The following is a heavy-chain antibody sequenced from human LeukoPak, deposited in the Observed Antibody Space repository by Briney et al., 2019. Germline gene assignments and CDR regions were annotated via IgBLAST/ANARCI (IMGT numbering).Heavy chain of an antibody. D-gene: IGHD1-14*01. Sequence: PGGSLGLSCEVSGFTLSSYTMNWVRQAPGKGLEWVSSISSSSSYIYYADSVKGRFTISRDNARNSLYLQMNSLKIEDTAVYYCTTDSGDYWGQGTLVTVSS. CDR1: GFTLSSYT. V-gene: IGHV3-21*03. CDR3: TTDSGDY. CDR2: ISSSSSYI. J-gene: IGHJ4*02.